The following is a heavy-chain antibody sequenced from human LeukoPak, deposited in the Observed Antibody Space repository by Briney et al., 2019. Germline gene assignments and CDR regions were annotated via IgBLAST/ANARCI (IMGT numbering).Heavy chain of an antibody. V-gene: IGHV1-2*02. Sequence: ASVKVSCKGSGYTFTGYYMHWVRQAPGQGLEWMGWINPNSGGTNYAKKFQGRVTMTRDTTISKAYMEMSRLRADDTAVYYCARGFYYYGSGSYRDWFDPWGQGTLVTVSS. CDR3: ARGFYYYGSGSYRDWFDP. CDR2: INPNSGGT. CDR1: GYTFTGYY. D-gene: IGHD3-10*01. J-gene: IGHJ5*02.